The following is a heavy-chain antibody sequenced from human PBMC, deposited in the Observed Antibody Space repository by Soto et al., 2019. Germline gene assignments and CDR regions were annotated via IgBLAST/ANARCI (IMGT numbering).Heavy chain of an antibody. D-gene: IGHD6-13*01. CDR2: IKEDGSEK. J-gene: IGHJ4*02. V-gene: IGHV3-7*01. Sequence: GGSLSLSCAASGFSIRNYWMNWVRQAPGKGPEWVANIKEDGSEKHYVDSVKGRFTISSDNAKNSLYLQMNSLRAEDTAVYYCARRYSSSSDYWGQGTLVTVSS. CDR1: GFSIRNYW. CDR3: ARRYSSSSDY.